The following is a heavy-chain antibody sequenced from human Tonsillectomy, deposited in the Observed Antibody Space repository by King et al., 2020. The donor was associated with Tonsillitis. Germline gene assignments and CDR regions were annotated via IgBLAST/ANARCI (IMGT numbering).Heavy chain of an antibody. Sequence: VQLQESGPGLVKPSETLSLTCTVSGDSISSYYWSWIRQPAGKGLEWIGRIYTSGSTNYNPSLKSRVTMSVDTSKKQFSLKLSSVTAADTAVHYCAVNRDSTGYYFDYWGQGTPVTVSS. CDR1: GDSISSYY. J-gene: IGHJ4*02. V-gene: IGHV4-4*07. CDR3: AVNRDSTGYYFDY. CDR2: IYTSGST. D-gene: IGHD3-22*01.